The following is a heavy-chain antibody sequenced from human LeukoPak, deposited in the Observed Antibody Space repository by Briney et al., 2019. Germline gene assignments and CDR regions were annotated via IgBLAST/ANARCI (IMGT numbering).Heavy chain of an antibody. CDR2: ISSSSSYI. CDR1: GFNFRNAW. CDR3: ARDERDSSGWYKRRGNGNFDY. J-gene: IGHJ4*02. Sequence: GGSLRLSCTASGFNFRNAWMCWVRQAPGKGLEWVSSISSSSSYIYYADSVKGRFTISRGNAKNSLYLQMNSLRAEDTAVYYCARDERDSSGWYKRRGNGNFDYWGQGTLVTVSS. V-gene: IGHV3-21*01. D-gene: IGHD6-19*01.